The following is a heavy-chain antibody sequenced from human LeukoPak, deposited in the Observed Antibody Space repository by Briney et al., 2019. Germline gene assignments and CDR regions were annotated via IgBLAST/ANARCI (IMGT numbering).Heavy chain of an antibody. J-gene: IGHJ3*02. CDR1: GYSFTSYW. D-gene: IGHD5-18*01. V-gene: IGHV5-10-1*01. Sequence: GESLKISCEGSGYSFTSYWISWVRQMPGKGLEWMGRIDPSDSYTNYSPSFQGHVTISADKSISTAYLQWSSLKASDTAMYYCARRRPYSYGYRGDAFDIWGQGTMVTVSS. CDR3: ARRRPYSYGYRGDAFDI. CDR2: IDPSDSYT.